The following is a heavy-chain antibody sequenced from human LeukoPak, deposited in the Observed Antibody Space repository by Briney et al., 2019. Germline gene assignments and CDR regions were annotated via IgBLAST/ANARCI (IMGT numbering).Heavy chain of an antibody. CDR2: IYYSGST. V-gene: IGHV4-39*01. CDR1: GGSISSSSYY. D-gene: IGHD3-22*01. J-gene: IGHJ6*03. CDR3: ARSTYYYDTSGSRYYMDV. Sequence: PSETLSLTCTVSGGSISSSSYYWGWIRQPPGTGLEWIGSIYYSGSTYYNPSLKSRVTISVDTSKNQFSLKLRSVTAADTAVYYCARSTYYYDTSGSRYYMDVWGKGTTVTVSS.